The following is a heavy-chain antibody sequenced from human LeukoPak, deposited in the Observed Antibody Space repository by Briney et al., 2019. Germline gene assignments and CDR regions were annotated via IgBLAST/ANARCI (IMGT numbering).Heavy chain of an antibody. CDR2: INHSGST. CDR3: ARGSWFGYSYGCWY. D-gene: IGHD5-18*01. V-gene: IGHV4-34*01. CDR1: GGSFSGYY. Sequence: PSETLSLTCAVYGGSFSGYYWGWIRQPPGKGLEWIGEINHSGSTNYNPSLKSRVTISVETSKNQFSLKLSSVTAADTAVYYCARGSWFGYSYGCWYWGQGTLVTVSS. J-gene: IGHJ4*02.